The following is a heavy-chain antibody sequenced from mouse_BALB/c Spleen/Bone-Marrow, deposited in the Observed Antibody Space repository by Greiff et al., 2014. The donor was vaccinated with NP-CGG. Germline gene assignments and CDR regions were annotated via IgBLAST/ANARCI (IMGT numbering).Heavy chain of an antibody. Sequence: DPVKPGASVKLSCKASGYTFTSYWINWIKQRPGQGLEWIGRIPPGSGTTYYNEMFKGKATLTVDTSSTTAYIQLSSLSSEDSAVYFCARGSYYYGSSSPWFVYWGQGTLVTVSA. CDR1: GYTFTSYW. V-gene: IGHV1S41*01. D-gene: IGHD1-1*01. J-gene: IGHJ3*01. CDR2: IPPGSGTT. CDR3: ARGSYYYGSSSPWFVY.